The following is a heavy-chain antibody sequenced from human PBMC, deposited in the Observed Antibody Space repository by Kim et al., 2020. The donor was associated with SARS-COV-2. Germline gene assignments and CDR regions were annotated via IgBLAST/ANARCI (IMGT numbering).Heavy chain of an antibody. CDR1: GGSFSGYY. Sequence: SETLSLTCAVYGGSFSGYYWSWIRQPPGKGLEWIGEINHSGSTNYNPSLKSRVTISVDTSKNQFSLKLSSVTAADTAVYYCARGGGRVGATRGYWGQGTLVTVSS. J-gene: IGHJ4*02. D-gene: IGHD1-26*01. V-gene: IGHV4-34*01. CDR2: INHSGST. CDR3: ARGGGRVGATRGY.